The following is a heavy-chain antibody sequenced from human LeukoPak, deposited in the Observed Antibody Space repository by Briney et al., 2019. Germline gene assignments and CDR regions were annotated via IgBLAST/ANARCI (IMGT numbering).Heavy chain of an antibody. CDR3: GRHVQAPSFDP. J-gene: IGHJ5*02. V-gene: IGHV4-39*01. CDR2: IYYNGNT. CDR1: GGSTTINGYY. Sequence: SGTLSLTCTVSGGSTTINGYYWAWIRQPPGKGLEWIGSIYYNGNTYYNPSLKSRVTISADTSTNHFSLKLTSVTAADTAVYYCGRHVQAPSFDPWGQGTLVTVSS. D-gene: IGHD1-1*01.